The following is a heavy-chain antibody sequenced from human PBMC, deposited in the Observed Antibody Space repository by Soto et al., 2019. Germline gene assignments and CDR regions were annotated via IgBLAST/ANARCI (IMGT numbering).Heavy chain of an antibody. CDR3: VKDDGGNPSTEPH. Sequence: EVQLQESGGGLVQPGGSLRLSCAASGITIRNYPMSGVRQAPGKGLDWVSGISGSGDRTYYADSAKGRFTISKDFSTNSLSLQLDSLRVEDTAVYFCVKDDGGNPSTEPHWGQGTLVTVSS. CDR1: GITIRNYP. CDR2: ISGSGDRT. D-gene: IGHD2-15*01. J-gene: IGHJ4*02. V-gene: IGHV3-23*01.